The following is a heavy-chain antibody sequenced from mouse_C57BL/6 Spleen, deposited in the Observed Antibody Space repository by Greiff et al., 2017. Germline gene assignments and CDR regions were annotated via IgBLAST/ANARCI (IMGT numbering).Heavy chain of an antibody. J-gene: IGHJ2*01. CDR3: TTHYYYGSSYLFDY. CDR2: IDPEDGDT. CDR1: GFNIKDYY. Sequence: VQLQQSGAELVRPGASVKLSCTASGFNIKDYYMHWVKQRPEQGLEWIGRIDPEDGDTEYAPKFQGKATMTAATSSNTAYLQLSSLTSEDTAVXYCTTHYYYGSSYLFDYWGQGTTLTVSS. D-gene: IGHD1-1*01. V-gene: IGHV14-1*01.